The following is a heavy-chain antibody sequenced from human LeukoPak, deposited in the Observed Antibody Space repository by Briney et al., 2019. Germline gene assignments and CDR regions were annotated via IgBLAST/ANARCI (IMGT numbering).Heavy chain of an antibody. CDR3: ARHKNGMDV. Sequence: GESLKISCKGSGYSFTNYWIAWVRQMPGKGLEWMGTIYPGDSDTRYSPSFQGQVTISADKSIATAYLQWSSLRASDTAMYYCARHKNGMDVWGQGTTVTVSS. CDR1: GYSFTNYW. J-gene: IGHJ6*02. CDR2: IYPGDSDT. V-gene: IGHV5-51*01.